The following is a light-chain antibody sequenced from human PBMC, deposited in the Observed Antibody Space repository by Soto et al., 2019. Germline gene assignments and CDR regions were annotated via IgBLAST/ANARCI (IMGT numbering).Light chain of an antibody. J-gene: IGLJ1*01. CDR1: SSDVGAYNY. CDR2: DVS. V-gene: IGLV2-14*01. Sequence: QSALTQPASVSGSPGQSITISCTGSSSDVGAYNYVSWYQQHPGKAPKLMIYDVSDRPSGVSNRLSGSKSGNTASLTISGLQPEDEADYYCSSYTSSSTSVLGTGTKVTVL. CDR3: SSYTSSSTSV.